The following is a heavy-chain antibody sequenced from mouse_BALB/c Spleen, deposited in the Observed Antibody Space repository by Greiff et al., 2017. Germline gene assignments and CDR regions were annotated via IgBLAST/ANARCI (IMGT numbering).Heavy chain of an antibody. Sequence: EVKLMESGPSLVKPSQTLSLTCSVTGDSITSCYWNWIRKFPGNKLEYMGYISYSGSTYYNPSLKSRISITRDTSKNQYYLQLNSVTTEDTATYYCARYDYYGSRFAYWGQGTLVTVSA. V-gene: IGHV3-8*02. CDR2: ISYSGST. J-gene: IGHJ3*01. CDR1: GDSITSCY. CDR3: ARYDYYGSRFAY. D-gene: IGHD1-1*01.